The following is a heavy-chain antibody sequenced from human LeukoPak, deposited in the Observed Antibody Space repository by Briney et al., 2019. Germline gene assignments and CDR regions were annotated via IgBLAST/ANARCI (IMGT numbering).Heavy chain of an antibody. CDR2: LYWDDDK. CDR3: AHVLQSDYGDDGELDY. J-gene: IGHJ4*02. Sequence: KESGPTLVNPTQTLTLTCTFSGFSLSTSGMGVGWIRQPPGKALEWLALLYWDDDKRYSPSLKSRLTITKDTSKNQVVLTMTNMDPVDTATYYCAHVLQSDYGDDGELDYWGQGTLVTVSS. D-gene: IGHD4-17*01. V-gene: IGHV2-5*02. CDR1: GFSLSTSGMG.